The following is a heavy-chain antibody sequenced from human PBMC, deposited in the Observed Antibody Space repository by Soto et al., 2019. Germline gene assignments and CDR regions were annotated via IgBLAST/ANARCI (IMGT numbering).Heavy chain of an antibody. V-gene: IGHV3-33*01. CDR1: GFTFSSSV. D-gene: IGHD5-18*01. Sequence: GGSLRLSCAASGFTFSSSVMHWVRQAPGKGLEWVAVIWYDGSNKYYADSVKGRFTISRDNSKNTLYLQMNSLRAEDTAVYYCARDVGDTAMVTWDYWGQGTLVTVSS. CDR2: IWYDGSNK. J-gene: IGHJ4*02. CDR3: ARDVGDTAMVTWDY.